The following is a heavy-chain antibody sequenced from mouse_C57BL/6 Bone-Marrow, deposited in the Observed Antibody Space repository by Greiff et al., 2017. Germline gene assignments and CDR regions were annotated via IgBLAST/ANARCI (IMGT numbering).Heavy chain of an antibody. D-gene: IGHD1-1*01. CDR2: IDPETGGT. V-gene: IGHV1-15*01. CDR1: GYTFTDYE. Sequence: VQLQQSGAELVRPGASVTLSCKASGYTFTDYEMHWVKQTPVHGLEWIGAIDPETGGTASNQKFKGKAILTADKSSSTASIELRSLTSEDSAVYYCTRSRYYGSSGDFDDWGTGTTVTVSS. CDR3: TRSRYYGSSGDFDD. J-gene: IGHJ1*03.